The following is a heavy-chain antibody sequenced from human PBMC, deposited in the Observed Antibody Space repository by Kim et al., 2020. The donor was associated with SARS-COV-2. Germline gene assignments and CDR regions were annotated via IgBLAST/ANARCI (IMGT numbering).Heavy chain of an antibody. CDR2: ISRGGAGT. Sequence: GGSLRLSCAASGFTFSNYALSWVRQAPGKGLKWVSSISRGGAGTHYADSVKGRCTISRDNSRNTLSFQLHSLRVEDTAIYYCARSPPDWGDDAFYFLG. J-gene: IGHJ3*01. CDR3: ARSPPDWGDDAFYF. CDR1: GFTFSNYA. D-gene: IGHD2-21*01. V-gene: IGHV3-23*01.